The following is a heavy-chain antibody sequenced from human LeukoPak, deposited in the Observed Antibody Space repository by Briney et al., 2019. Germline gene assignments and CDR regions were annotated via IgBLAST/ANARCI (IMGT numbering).Heavy chain of an antibody. V-gene: IGHV4-59*08. CDR3: ARLYLPATRFDY. CDR1: GGSISSYY. Sequence: PSETLSLTCTVSGGSISSYYWTWIRQPPGKGLEWIGYIYYSGSTNYDPSLKSRVTISVDTSKNQFSLKLTSVTAADTAVYYCARLYLPATRFDYWGQGTLVTVSS. J-gene: IGHJ4*02. D-gene: IGHD5-24*01. CDR2: IYYSGST.